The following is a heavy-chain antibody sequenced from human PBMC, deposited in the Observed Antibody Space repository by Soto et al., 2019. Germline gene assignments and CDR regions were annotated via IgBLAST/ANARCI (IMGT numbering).Heavy chain of an antibody. CDR1: GYTFTTYD. D-gene: IGHD1-20*01. CDR2: VNPSSGNT. Sequence: QVQLVQSGAEVKRPGASVKVSCEASGYTFTTYDINWVRQASGQGLEWMGCVNPSSGNTVYAQKFHGRVTMTRATFISTEYMELSSLKSDYTAIYYCARASMYIWNDHWGQGTLVTVSS. CDR3: ARASMYIWNDH. V-gene: IGHV1-8*02. J-gene: IGHJ5*02.